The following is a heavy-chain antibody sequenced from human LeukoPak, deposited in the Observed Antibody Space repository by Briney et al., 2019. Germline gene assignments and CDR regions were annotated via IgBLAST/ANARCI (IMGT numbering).Heavy chain of an antibody. D-gene: IGHD6-19*01. CDR2: FDPEDGET. CDR1: GGTFSSYA. CDR3: ATIAVAGAEGGLY. V-gene: IGHV1-24*01. Sequence: GASVKVSCKASGGTFSSYAISWVRQAPGKGLEWMGGFDPEDGETIYAQKFQGRVTMTEDTSTDTAYMELSSLRSEDTAVYYCATIAVAGAEGGLYWGQGTLVTVSS. J-gene: IGHJ4*02.